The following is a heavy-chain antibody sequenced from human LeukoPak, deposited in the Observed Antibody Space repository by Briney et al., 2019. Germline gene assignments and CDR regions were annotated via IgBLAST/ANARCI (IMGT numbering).Heavy chain of an antibody. V-gene: IGHV3-23*01. CDR3: ARVIRAAPGKGYFDY. Sequence: GGSLRLSCATSGFIFSTYALSWVRQAPGKGLEWASSISGSGGSTYHADSVKGRFTISRDSPKNTLYLQMNSLRAEDTAIYYCARVIRAAPGKGYFDYWGQGTLVTVSS. D-gene: IGHD6-13*01. CDR2: ISGSGGST. J-gene: IGHJ4*02. CDR1: GFIFSTYA.